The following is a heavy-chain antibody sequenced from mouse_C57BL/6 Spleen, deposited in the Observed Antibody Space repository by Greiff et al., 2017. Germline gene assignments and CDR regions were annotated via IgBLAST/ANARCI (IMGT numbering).Heavy chain of an antibody. J-gene: IGHJ2*01. CDR1: GYTFTDYY. D-gene: IGHD2-1*01. V-gene: IGHV1-76*01. CDR2: IYPGSGNT. Sequence: LEESGAELVRPGASVKLSCKASGYTFTDYYINWVKQRPGQGLEWIARIYPGSGNTYYNEKFKGKATLTAEKSSSTAYMQLSSLTSEDSAVYFCARLGYGIYYFDYWGQGTTLTVSS. CDR3: ARLGYGIYYFDY.